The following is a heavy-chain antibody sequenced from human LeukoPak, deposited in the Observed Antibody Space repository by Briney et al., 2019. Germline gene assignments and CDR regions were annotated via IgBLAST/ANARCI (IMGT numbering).Heavy chain of an antibody. V-gene: IGHV3-23*01. Sequence: GGSLRLSCAASGFTFSSHAMSWVRQAPGMGLEWVSSITGSGSSTFHVDSVKGRFSISGDNSKNMLYLQMNSLRAEDTAIYYCARRSSTLRDFDYWGQGTLVTVSS. CDR2: ITGSGSST. CDR3: ARRSSTLRDFDY. CDR1: GFTFSSHA. D-gene: IGHD2-2*01. J-gene: IGHJ4*02.